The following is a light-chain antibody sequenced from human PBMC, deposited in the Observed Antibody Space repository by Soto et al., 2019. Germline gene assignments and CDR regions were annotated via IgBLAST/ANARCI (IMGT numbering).Light chain of an antibody. V-gene: IGLV1-44*01. CDR3: AAWNDSPYLWV. J-gene: IGLJ3*02. CDR2: RNN. CDR1: SSNIGSNA. Sequence: QSVLTQPPSASGTPGQRVSISCSGSSSNIGSNAVHWYQQFPGTAPSLLIYRNNQRPSGVPDRFSGSKSGTSASLVISVLQSEDEADYYCAAWNDSPYLWVFGGGTKLTVL.